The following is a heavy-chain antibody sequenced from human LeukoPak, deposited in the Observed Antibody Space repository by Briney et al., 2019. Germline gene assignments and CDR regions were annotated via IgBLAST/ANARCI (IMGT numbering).Heavy chain of an antibody. Sequence: ASVKVSCKASGYTFTSYGISWVRQAPGQGLEWMGWISAYNGNTNYAQKLQGRVTMTTDTSTSTAYMELRSLRSDDTAVYYCARDQIGTDFWSGYYPPGYFDYWGQGTLVTVSS. D-gene: IGHD3-3*01. CDR1: GYTFTSYG. V-gene: IGHV1-18*01. J-gene: IGHJ4*02. CDR2: ISAYNGNT. CDR3: ARDQIGTDFWSGYYPPGYFDY.